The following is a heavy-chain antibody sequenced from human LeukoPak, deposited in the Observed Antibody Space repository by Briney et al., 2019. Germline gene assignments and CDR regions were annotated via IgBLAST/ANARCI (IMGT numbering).Heavy chain of an antibody. CDR2: MNPNSGNT. CDR1: GYTFTSYD. V-gene: IGHV1-8*01. Sequence: ASVKVSCKASGYTFTSYDINWVRQATGQGREWMGWMNPNSGNTGYAQKFQGRVTMTRNTSISTAYMELSSLRSEDTAVYYCARGLDSMIAGPHWGQGTLVTVSS. D-gene: IGHD3-22*01. CDR3: ARGLDSMIAGPH. J-gene: IGHJ4*02.